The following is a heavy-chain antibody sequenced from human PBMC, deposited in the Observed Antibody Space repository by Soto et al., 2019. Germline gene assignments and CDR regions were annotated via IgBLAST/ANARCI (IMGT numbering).Heavy chain of an antibody. CDR3: ARLDLCYDY. J-gene: IGHJ4*02. D-gene: IGHD2-15*01. CDR1: VGAITNDGYY. Sequence: QVQLQESGPGLVKPSQTLSLTCNVSVGAITNDGYYWSWIRQHPGKALEWIGNIHYSGVTYYNATLKSRAAISVDISKHQFSLKLNSVTAADTAVYYCARLDLCYDYWGQGILVTVSS. CDR2: IHYSGVT. V-gene: IGHV4-31*03.